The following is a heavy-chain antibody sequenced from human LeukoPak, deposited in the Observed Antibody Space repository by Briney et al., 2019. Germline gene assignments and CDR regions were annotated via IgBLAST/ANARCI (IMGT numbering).Heavy chain of an antibody. D-gene: IGHD4-11*01. CDR3: ARLPNDYSKVLDY. Sequence: GESLKISCKGSGYSFTSYWIGWVRQMPGKGLEWMGIIYPGDSDTRYSPSFQGQVTISADKSISTAYLKWSSLNASDTAMYYCARLPNDYSKVLDYWGQGTLVTVSS. CDR1: GYSFTSYW. J-gene: IGHJ4*02. V-gene: IGHV5-51*01. CDR2: IYPGDSDT.